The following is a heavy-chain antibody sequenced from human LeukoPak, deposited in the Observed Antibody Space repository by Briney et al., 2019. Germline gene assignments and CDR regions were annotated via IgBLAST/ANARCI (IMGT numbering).Heavy chain of an antibody. CDR1: GYTFTGHY. V-gene: IGHV1-2*02. Sequence: ASVKVSCKASGYTFTGHYIHWVRQAPGQGLEWMGWINPTSGDTYSAQKFQGRVTMTTDTSISTAYMELSRLRSDDTAVYYCARLITDDAFDIWGQGTMVTVSS. CDR3: ARLITDDAFDI. CDR2: INPTSGDT. J-gene: IGHJ3*02. D-gene: IGHD1-14*01.